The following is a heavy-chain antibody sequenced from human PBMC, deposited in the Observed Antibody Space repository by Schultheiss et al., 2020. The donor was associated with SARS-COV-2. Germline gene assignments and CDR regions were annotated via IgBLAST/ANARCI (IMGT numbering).Heavy chain of an antibody. J-gene: IGHJ6*02. CDR1: GGSISSYY. CDR3: ARDRAVLNYYGMDV. CDR2: IYYSGST. Sequence: SETLSLTCTVSGGSISSYYWSWIRQPPGKGLEWIGYIYYSGSTNYNPSLKSRVTISVDTSKNQFSLKLSSVTAADTAVYYCARDRAVLNYYGMDVWGQGTTVTVSS. V-gene: IGHV4-59*01.